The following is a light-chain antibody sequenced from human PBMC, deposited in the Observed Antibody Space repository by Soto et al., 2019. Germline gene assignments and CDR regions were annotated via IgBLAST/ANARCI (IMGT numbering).Light chain of an antibody. V-gene: IGLV1-44*01. CDR1: TSNLGGNT. CDR2: TNN. CDR3: AAGDYSLNAVV. J-gene: IGLJ2*01. Sequence: QSVLTQPPSVSGTPGHTVSISCSGSTSNLGGNTVNWYQQLPRTAPKLLLYTNNQRPSGVPDRFSCSKSCTSASLCISGLRSEDEADFYCAAGDYSLNAVVFGGGTKLTVL.